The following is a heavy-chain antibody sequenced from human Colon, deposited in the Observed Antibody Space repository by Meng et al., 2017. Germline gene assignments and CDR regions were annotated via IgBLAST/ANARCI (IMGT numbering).Heavy chain of an antibody. CDR1: GFTFNNYN. J-gene: IGHJ4*02. CDR2: ITTTSSYM. CDR3: ARDPGQNVGR. V-gene: IGHV3-21*01. Sequence: EVQLVESGGGLVKTAGSLILSCAASGFTFNNYNMNWVRQAPWKGLEWISSITTTSSYMYYADSVKGRFTISRDNAKNSLYLQMNSLRAEDTAVYYCARDPGQNVGRWGQGTLVTVPS. D-gene: IGHD1-1*01.